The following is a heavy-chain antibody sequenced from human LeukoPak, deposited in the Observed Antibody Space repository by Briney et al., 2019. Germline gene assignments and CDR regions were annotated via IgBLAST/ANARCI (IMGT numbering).Heavy chain of an antibody. D-gene: IGHD4-17*01. V-gene: IGHV3-48*03. CDR3: ARAFYGDLDY. J-gene: IGHJ4*02. Sequence: PGGSLRLSCAASGFTFSSYEINCVRQAPGKGLEWVSYISSGGSTVYYADSVKGRFTISRDNAKNSLYLQMSSLRAEDTAVYYCARAFYGDLDYWGQGTLVTVSS. CDR2: ISSGGSTV. CDR1: GFTFSSYE.